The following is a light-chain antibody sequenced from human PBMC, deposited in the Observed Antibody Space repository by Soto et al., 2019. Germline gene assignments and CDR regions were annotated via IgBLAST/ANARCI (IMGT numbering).Light chain of an antibody. CDR2: EVY. CDR1: TNDVGFYNL. Sequence: QSVLTQPASVSGSPGQSITISCSGTTNDVGFYNLVSWYQQHPGKAPKLVIYEVYKRPSGVSNRFSGSRSDKMASLTISGLQSEDEADYYCSSYANSLRVFGGGTQLTVL. CDR3: SSYANSLRV. V-gene: IGLV2-23*02. J-gene: IGLJ3*02.